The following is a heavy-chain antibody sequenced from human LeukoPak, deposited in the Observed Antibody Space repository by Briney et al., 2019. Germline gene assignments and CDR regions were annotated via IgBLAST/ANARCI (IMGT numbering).Heavy chain of an antibody. Sequence: ASVKVSCMAPGYSFSDYSVHWVRQAPGHGLEWMGRITSNSGGTSYAQNFQGRVTMTRDTSISTAYMELSGLTSDDTAVYYCARGGSGSGYLYYFDYWGQGTLVSVSS. J-gene: IGHJ4*02. D-gene: IGHD3-10*01. CDR2: ITSNSGGT. CDR1: GYSFSDYS. CDR3: ARGGSGSGYLYYFDY. V-gene: IGHV1-2*06.